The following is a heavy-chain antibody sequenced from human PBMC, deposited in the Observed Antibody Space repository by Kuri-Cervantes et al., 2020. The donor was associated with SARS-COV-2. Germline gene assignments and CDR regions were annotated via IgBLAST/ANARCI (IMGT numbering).Heavy chain of an antibody. Sequence: SETLSLTCTVSRGSISSSSYYWGWIRQPPGKGLEWIGSIYYSGSTYYNPSLKSRVTISVDTSKNQFSLKLSSVTAADMAVYYCARQYCTNGVCYTPFDYWGQGTLVTVSS. D-gene: IGHD2-8*01. CDR2: IYYSGST. J-gene: IGHJ4*02. CDR3: ARQYCTNGVCYTPFDY. CDR1: RGSISSSSYY. V-gene: IGHV4-39*01.